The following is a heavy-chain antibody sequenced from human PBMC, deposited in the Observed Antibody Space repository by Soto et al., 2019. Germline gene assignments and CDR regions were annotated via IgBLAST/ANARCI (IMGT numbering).Heavy chain of an antibody. CDR1: GGSISSGDYY. CDR3: ASECSGGSCYSGSGGMDV. J-gene: IGHJ6*02. D-gene: IGHD2-15*01. CDR2: IYYSGST. Sequence: ASETLSLTCTVSGGSISSGDYYWSWIRQPPGKGLEWIGYIYYSGSTYYNPSLKSRVTISVDTSKNQFSLKLSSVTAADTAVYYCASECSGGSCYSGSGGMDVWGQGTTVTVSS. V-gene: IGHV4-30-4*01.